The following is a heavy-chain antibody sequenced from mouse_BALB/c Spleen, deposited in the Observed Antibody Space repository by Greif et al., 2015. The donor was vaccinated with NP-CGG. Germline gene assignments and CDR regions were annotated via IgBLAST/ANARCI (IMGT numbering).Heavy chain of an antibody. CDR3: ARNALSGYDDDWYFDV. D-gene: IGHD2-2*01. J-gene: IGHJ1*01. CDR1: GFSLTSYG. CDR2: IWSGGST. Sequence: QVQLQQSGPGLVQPSQSLSITCTVSGFSLTSYGVHWVRQSPGKGLEWLGVIWSGGSTDYNAAFISRLSNSKDNSESXVFFKMNSLQANDTAIYYCARNALSGYDDDWYFDVWGAGTTVTVSS. V-gene: IGHV2-2*02.